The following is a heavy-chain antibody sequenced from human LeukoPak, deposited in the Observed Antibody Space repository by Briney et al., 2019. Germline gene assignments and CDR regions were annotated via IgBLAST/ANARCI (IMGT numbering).Heavy chain of an antibody. CDR2: ISAYNGNT. J-gene: IGHJ4*02. CDR1: GYTFTSYG. CDR3: ARVGDYGDYGSGLDY. Sequence: ASVKVSCKASGYTFTSYGISWVRQAPGQGLEWMGWISAYNGNTNYAQKFQGRVTMTTDTSTSTAYMELRSLRSDDTAVYYCARVGDYGDYGSGLDYWGQGTLVTVS. D-gene: IGHD4-17*01. V-gene: IGHV1-18*01.